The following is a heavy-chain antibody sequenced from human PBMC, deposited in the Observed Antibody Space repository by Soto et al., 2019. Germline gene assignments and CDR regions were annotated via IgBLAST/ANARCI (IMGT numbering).Heavy chain of an antibody. J-gene: IGHJ4*02. CDR1: GFTFSTYA. Sequence: QVQLVESGGGVVQPGRSLRLSCVASGFTFSTYAMHWVRQAPGKGLEWVAIMSYDGNNQYYAGSVKGRFTISRDNFKNTLYLQMNSLRAEDTAVYYCAKALGELSPESFDYWGQGMLVTVSS. V-gene: IGHV3-30*18. CDR2: MSYDGNNQ. D-gene: IGHD3-16*02. CDR3: AKALGELSPESFDY.